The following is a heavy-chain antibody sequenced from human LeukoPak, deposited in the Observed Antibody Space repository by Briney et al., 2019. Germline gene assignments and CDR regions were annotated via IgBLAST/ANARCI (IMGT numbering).Heavy chain of an antibody. CDR2: INHSGST. CDR1: GGSFSGYY. V-gene: IGHV4-34*01. Sequence: SETLSLTCAVYGGSFSGYYWSWIRQPPGKGLEWIGEINHSGSTNYNPSLKSRVVISVDTSKNQFSLKLSSVTVADTAVYYCARDWGDGYTYFDYWGQGTLVTVSS. D-gene: IGHD5-24*01. CDR3: ARDWGDGYTYFDY. J-gene: IGHJ4*02.